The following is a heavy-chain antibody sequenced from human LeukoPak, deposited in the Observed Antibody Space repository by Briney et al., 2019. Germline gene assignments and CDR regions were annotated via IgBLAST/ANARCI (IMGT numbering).Heavy chain of an antibody. V-gene: IGHV3-30*18. D-gene: IGHD3-22*01. J-gene: IGHJ4*02. CDR3: AKDNYDV. CDR1: GFTFSSYG. CDR2: ISYGGSNK. Sequence: GGSLRLSCAASGFTFSSYGMHWVRQAPGKGLEWVAVISYGGSNKYYADSVKGRFTISRDNSKNTLYLQMNSLRAEDTAVYYCAKDNYDVWGQGTLVTVSS.